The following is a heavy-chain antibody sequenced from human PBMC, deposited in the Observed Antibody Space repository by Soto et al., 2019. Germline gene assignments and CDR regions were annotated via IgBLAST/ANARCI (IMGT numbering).Heavy chain of an antibody. CDR3: ASNGYDYPNWFDP. V-gene: IGHV4-59*01. J-gene: IGHJ5*02. CDR1: GGSISSYY. Sequence: QVQLQESGPGLVKPSETLSLTCTVSGGSISSYYWSWIRQPPGKGLEWIGYMHYSGSTNYNPSLKSRVTLSVDTSKNQFSLKLRSVTAADTAVYYCASNGYDYPNWFDPWGQGTLVTVSS. D-gene: IGHD3-22*01. CDR2: MHYSGST.